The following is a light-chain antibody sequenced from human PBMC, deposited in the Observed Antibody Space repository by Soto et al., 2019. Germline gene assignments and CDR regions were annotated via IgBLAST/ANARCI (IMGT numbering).Light chain of an antibody. CDR3: GSYTSSSAVM. CDR2: DVS. J-gene: IGLJ3*02. V-gene: IGLV2-14*03. CDR1: SSDVGGYNY. Sequence: QSALTQPASVSGSPGQSITISCTGTSSDVGGYNYVSWYQHHPGKAPKLLIYDVSNRPSGVSNRFSGSKSGNTASLTISGLQAEDEADYYCGSYTSSSAVMFGGGTKVTVL.